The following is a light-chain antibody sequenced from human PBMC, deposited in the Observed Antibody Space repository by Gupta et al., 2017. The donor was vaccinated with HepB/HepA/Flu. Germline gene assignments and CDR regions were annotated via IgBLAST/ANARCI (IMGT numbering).Light chain of an antibody. CDR1: QNVRSN. J-gene: IGKJ5*01. Sequence: EIVMTQSLATLSVSPGERATLSCRASQNVRSNLGWFQQKPGQAPRPLIYDASSRATGIPARFSGSGSGTEFTLTISSLQSEDFAIYYCQHYNSWPLTFGQGTLMDIK. CDR2: DAS. V-gene: IGKV3-15*01. CDR3: QHYNSWPLT.